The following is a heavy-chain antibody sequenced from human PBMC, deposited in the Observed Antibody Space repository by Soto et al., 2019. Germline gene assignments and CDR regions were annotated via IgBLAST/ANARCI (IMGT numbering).Heavy chain of an antibody. Sequence: EVQLLESGGGLVQPGGSLRLSCAASGFTFSTYAMSWVRQAPGKGLEWVSSISASGTTTYYADSVQGRFTISRDNSKNTLFLQMNSVRAEDMAVHYCERGLGFFSNTGCYIWFDYWGQGSLVTVSS. J-gene: IGHJ4*02. CDR3: ERGLGFFSNTGCYIWFDY. CDR1: GFTFSTYA. CDR2: ISASGTTT. V-gene: IGHV3-23*01. D-gene: IGHD2-2*02.